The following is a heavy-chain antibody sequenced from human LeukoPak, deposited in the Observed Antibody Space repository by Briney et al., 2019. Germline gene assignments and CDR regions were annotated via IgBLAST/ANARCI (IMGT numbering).Heavy chain of an antibody. J-gene: IGHJ6*04. Sequence: ASVKVSCKASGFTFTSSAVQWVRQARGQRLEWIGWIVVGSGNTNYAQKFQERVTITRDMSTSTAYMELSSLRSEDTAVYYCAANGPYYDFWSGYYFPDVWGKGTTVTVSS. V-gene: IGHV1-58*01. D-gene: IGHD3-3*01. CDR2: IVVGSGNT. CDR3: AANGPYYDFWSGYYFPDV. CDR1: GFTFTSSA.